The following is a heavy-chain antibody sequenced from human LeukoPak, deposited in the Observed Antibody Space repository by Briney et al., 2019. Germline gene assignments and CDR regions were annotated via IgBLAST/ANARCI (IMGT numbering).Heavy chain of an antibody. D-gene: IGHD3-9*01. Sequence: SVKVSCKASGGTFSSYAISWVRQAPGQGLEWMGGIIPIFGTANYAQKFQGRVTMTRDTSTSTVYMELSSLRSEDTAVYYCARSNLVLRYFDWLDYYYYMDVWGKGTTVTISS. CDR1: GGTFSSYA. CDR2: IIPIFGTA. V-gene: IGHV1-69*05. J-gene: IGHJ6*03. CDR3: ARSNLVLRYFDWLDYYYYMDV.